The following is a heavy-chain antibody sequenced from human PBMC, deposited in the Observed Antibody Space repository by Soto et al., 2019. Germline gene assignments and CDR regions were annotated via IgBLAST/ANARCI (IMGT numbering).Heavy chain of an antibody. J-gene: IGHJ4*02. CDR2: IKQDGSET. CDR3: ARDSDFCTGGSCYGNFDF. Sequence: GGSLRLSCAASGFTFSSYGMHWVRQAPGKGLEWVADIKQDGSETYYVDSVKGRFTISRDNAQNSLYLQMNSLTAADTAVYYFARDSDFCTGGSCYGNFDFWGQGTLVTVSS. CDR1: GFTFSSYG. D-gene: IGHD2-15*01. V-gene: IGHV3-7*03.